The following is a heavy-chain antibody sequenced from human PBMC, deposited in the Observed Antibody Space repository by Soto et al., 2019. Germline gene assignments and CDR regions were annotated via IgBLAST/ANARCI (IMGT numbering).Heavy chain of an antibody. CDR2: INRSGST. J-gene: IGHJ3*02. CDR3: AVTTVDDDAFDI. V-gene: IGHV4-34*01. Sequence: PSETLSLTCAVYGGSFSGYYWSWIRQPPGKGLEWIGEINRSGSTNYNPSLKSRVTISVDTSKNQFSLKLSSVTAADTAVYYCAVTTVDDDAFDIWGQGTMVTVSS. CDR1: GGSFSGYY. D-gene: IGHD4-17*01.